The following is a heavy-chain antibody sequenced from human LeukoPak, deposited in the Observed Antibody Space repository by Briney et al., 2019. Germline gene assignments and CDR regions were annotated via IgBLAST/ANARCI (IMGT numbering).Heavy chain of an antibody. CDR3: ARGFYYTGMDV. J-gene: IGHJ6*02. V-gene: IGHV6-1*01. Sequence: SQTLSLTCVISGDSVSSNSVGWNWIRQSPSRGLEWLGVTYYRSRWSYNYAESVKGRITINPDAPKNQFSLQVNSVTPEDTAVYYCARGFYYTGMDVWGQGTTVTVSS. D-gene: IGHD3-10*01. CDR2: TYYRSRWSY. CDR1: GDSVSSNSVG.